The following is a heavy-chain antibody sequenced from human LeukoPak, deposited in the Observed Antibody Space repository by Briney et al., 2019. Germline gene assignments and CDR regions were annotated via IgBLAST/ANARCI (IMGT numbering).Heavy chain of an antibody. J-gene: IGHJ6*03. D-gene: IGHD6-6*01. CDR3: ARGYSSSPYYYYYYMDV. CDR1: GGTFSSYA. Sequence: GASVKVSCKASGGTFSSYAISWVRQAPGQGLEWMGGIIPIFGTANYAQKFQGRVTITADESTSTAYMELSSLRSEDTAVYYCARGYSSSPYYYYYYMDVWGKGTTVTVSS. CDR2: IIPIFGTA. V-gene: IGHV1-69*01.